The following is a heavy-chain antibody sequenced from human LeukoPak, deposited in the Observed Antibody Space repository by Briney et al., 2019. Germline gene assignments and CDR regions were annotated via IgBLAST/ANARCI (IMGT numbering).Heavy chain of an antibody. CDR3: ARDEVLSGSYNWFDP. Sequence: SETLSLTCTVSGGSISGYHWSWIRQPAGKGLEWIGHIYSSGSTKYNPSLKSRVTMSADTSKKQFSLKMSSVTAADTAVYYCARDEVLSGSYNWFDPWGQGTLVTVSS. V-gene: IGHV4-4*07. D-gene: IGHD1-26*01. CDR1: GGSISGYH. CDR2: IYSSGST. J-gene: IGHJ5*02.